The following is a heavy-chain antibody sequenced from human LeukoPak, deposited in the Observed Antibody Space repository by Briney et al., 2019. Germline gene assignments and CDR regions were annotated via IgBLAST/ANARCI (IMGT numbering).Heavy chain of an antibody. CDR3: ARGGQWKPEDY. CDR1: GGTFSSYA. D-gene: IGHD1-1*01. J-gene: IGHJ4*02. V-gene: IGHV1-69*04. Sequence: SVKVSCKASGGTFSSYAISWVRQAPGQGLEWMGRIIPILGIANYAQKFQGRVTITADKSTSTAYMELSSLRSEDTAVYYCARGGQWKPEDYWGQGTLVTVSS. CDR2: IIPILGIA.